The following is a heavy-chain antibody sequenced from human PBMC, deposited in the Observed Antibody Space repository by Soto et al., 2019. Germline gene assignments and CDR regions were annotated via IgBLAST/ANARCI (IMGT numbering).Heavy chain of an antibody. CDR2: IWYDGSNK. J-gene: IGHJ3*01. D-gene: IGHD3-10*01. CDR1: EFIFSSYG. V-gene: IGHV3-33*01. Sequence: QVQLVESGGGVVQPGRSLRLSCAASEFIFSSYGMHWVRQAPGKGLEWVAVIWYDGSNKYYADSVKGRFTISRDNSKNTLYLQKNNLRAEDTAVYYCARGLNPSSQPSAFDLWGLGTMVTVSS. CDR3: ARGLNPSSQPSAFDL.